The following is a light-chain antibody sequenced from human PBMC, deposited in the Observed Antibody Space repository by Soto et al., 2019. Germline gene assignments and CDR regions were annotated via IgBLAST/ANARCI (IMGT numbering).Light chain of an antibody. J-gene: IGKJ2*01. CDR2: DTS. CDR1: QSVSSN. V-gene: IGKV3-15*01. CDR3: QQYKSWPPYT. Sequence: EIVLTQSPATLSVSPRERATLSCRASQSVSSNLAWYQQKPGQAPRLLIYDTSSRATGFPARFSGSGSGTEFTLTISSLQSEDFAVYYCQQYKSWPPYTFGQGTKVEIK.